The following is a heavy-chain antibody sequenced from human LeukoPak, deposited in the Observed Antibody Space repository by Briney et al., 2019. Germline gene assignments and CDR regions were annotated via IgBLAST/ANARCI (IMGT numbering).Heavy chain of an antibody. J-gene: IGHJ4*02. Sequence: QPGGSLRLSCAASGFTFSSYWMSWVRQAAGKGLEWVANIKEDGSGKYYVDSVRGRFTISRDNANNLLYLQMNSLRVEDTAVYYCARANWAFDYWGQGTLVTVSS. CDR3: ARANWAFDY. V-gene: IGHV3-7*01. D-gene: IGHD1-1*01. CDR1: GFTFSSYW. CDR2: IKEDGSGK.